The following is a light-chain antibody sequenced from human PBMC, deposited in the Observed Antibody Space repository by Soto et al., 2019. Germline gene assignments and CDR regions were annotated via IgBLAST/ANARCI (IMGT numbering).Light chain of an antibody. Sequence: DIEMTQSPSSLSASVGDRVTITCRASQGISNYLAWYQQRPGKVPKLLIYAASTLHSGVPSRFSGSGSGTDFTLTISSLQPEDVATYYCQKYDSAPWTFGQGTEVEIK. CDR2: AAS. J-gene: IGKJ1*01. CDR1: QGISNY. V-gene: IGKV1-27*01. CDR3: QKYDSAPWT.